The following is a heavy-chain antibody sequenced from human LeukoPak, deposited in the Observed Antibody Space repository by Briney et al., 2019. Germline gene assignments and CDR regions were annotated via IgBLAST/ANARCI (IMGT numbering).Heavy chain of an antibody. CDR3: ARVRGIVGATLLDY. Sequence: PSETLSLTCTVSGGSISSSSYYWGWIRQPPGKGLEWIGSIYYSGSTYYNPSLKSRVTISVDTSKNQFSLKLSSVTAADTAVYYCARVRGIVGATLLDYWGQGTLVTVSS. V-gene: IGHV4-39*07. J-gene: IGHJ4*02. CDR1: GGSISSSSYY. D-gene: IGHD1-26*01. CDR2: IYYSGST.